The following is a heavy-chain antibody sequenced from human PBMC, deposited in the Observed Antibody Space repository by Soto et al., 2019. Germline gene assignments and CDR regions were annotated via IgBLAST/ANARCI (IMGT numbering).Heavy chain of an antibody. CDR2: IYHSGST. J-gene: IGHJ5*02. V-gene: IGHV4-30-2*01. CDR1: GGSISSGGYF. Sequence: QLQLQESGSGLVKPSQTLSLTSAVSGGSISSGGYFWRWIRQPPGKGLEWIGYIYHSGSTYYNPSLKSRVTISVDRAKNQFSLKLSSVTAADTAVYYCARGLGPWGQGPLVTVSS. D-gene: IGHD3-10*01. CDR3: ARGLGP.